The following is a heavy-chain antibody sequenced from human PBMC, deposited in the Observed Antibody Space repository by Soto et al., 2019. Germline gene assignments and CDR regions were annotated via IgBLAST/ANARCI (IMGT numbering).Heavy chain of an antibody. CDR3: ASPAWTYDFWSGYHSTFDY. J-gene: IGHJ4*02. CDR2: ISYDGSNK. CDR1: GFTFSSYA. V-gene: IGHV3-30-3*01. D-gene: IGHD3-3*01. Sequence: GGSLRLSCAASGFTFSSYAMHWVRQAPGKGLEWVAVISYDGSNKYYADSVKGRFTISRDNSKNTLYLQMNSLRAEDTAVYYCASPAWTYDFWSGYHSTFDYWGQGTLVTVSS.